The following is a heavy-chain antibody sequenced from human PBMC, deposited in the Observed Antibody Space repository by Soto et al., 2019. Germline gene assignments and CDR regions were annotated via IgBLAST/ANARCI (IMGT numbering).Heavy chain of an antibody. CDR3: ARRGNIAAAGTVPDYYYGMDV. CDR2: IYPGDSDT. J-gene: IGHJ6*02. V-gene: IGHV5-51*01. D-gene: IGHD6-13*01. CDR1: GYSFTSYW. Sequence: GESLKISCKGSGYSFTSYWIGWVRQMPGKGLEWMGIIYPGDSDTRYSPSFQGQVTISADKSISTAYLQWSSLKASDTAMYYCARRGNIAAAGTVPDYYYGMDVWGQGTTVTVSS.